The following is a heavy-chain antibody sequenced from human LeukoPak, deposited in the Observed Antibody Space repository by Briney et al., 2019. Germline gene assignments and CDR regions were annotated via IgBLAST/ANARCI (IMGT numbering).Heavy chain of an antibody. CDR3: ARHPGPGSGWEILFDL. Sequence: GESLKISCKGSGYSFTSYWIGWVRQMPGKGLEWMGIIYPGDSDTRYSPSFQGQVTISADKSISTAYLQWSSLKASDTAMYYCARHPGPGSGWEILFDLWGRGTLVTVSS. V-gene: IGHV5-51*01. CDR2: IYPGDSDT. D-gene: IGHD6-19*01. J-gene: IGHJ2*01. CDR1: GYSFTSYW.